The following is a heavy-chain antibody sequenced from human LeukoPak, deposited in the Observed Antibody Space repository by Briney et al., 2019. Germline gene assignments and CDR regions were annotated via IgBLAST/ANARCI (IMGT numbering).Heavy chain of an antibody. D-gene: IGHD6-13*01. CDR2: IKQDGSEK. J-gene: IGHJ6*03. Sequence: GGSLRLSCAASGFTFRNYWMSWVRQAPGKGLEWVANIKQDGSEKYYVDSVKGRFTISRDNAKNSLYLQMNSLRAEDTAVYYCARDATTEVGTVYMDVWGKGTTVTISS. CDR3: ARDATTEVGTVYMDV. V-gene: IGHV3-7*01. CDR1: GFTFRNYW.